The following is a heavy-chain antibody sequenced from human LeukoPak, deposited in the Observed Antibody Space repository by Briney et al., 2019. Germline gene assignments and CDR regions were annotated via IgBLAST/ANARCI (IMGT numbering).Heavy chain of an antibody. CDR1: GGSLSYYY. J-gene: IGHJ4*02. CDR3: ARGGFYCGDDCYVDY. V-gene: IGHV4-34*01. CDR2: INRSGST. D-gene: IGHD2-21*02. Sequence: SETLSLTCAVYGGSLSYYYWSWIRQPPEKELEWIVEINRSGSTNYNPSLKSRVSISVDTSKNQFSLKLSSVTAADTAVYYCARGGFYCGDDCYVDYWGQGALVTVSS.